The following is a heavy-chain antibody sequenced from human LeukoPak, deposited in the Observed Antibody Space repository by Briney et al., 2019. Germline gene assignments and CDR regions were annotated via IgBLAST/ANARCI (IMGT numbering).Heavy chain of an antibody. CDR3: ARDIRGEMATKSDY. CDR2: ISSSSSYI. D-gene: IGHD5-24*01. J-gene: IGHJ4*02. V-gene: IGHV3-21*01. CDR1: GFTFSSYS. Sequence: AGGSLRLSCAASGFTFSSYSMNWVRQAPGKGLEWVSFISSSSSYIYYADSVKGRFTISRDNAKNSLYLQMNSLRAEDTAVYYCARDIRGEMATKSDYWGQGTLVTVSS.